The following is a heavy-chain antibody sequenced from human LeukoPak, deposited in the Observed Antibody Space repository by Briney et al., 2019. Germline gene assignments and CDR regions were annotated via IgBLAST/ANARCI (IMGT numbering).Heavy chain of an antibody. CDR3: AKMVHTEQWLVPFDY. V-gene: IGHV3-23*01. D-gene: IGHD6-19*01. CDR1: GFTFSNFA. CDR2: ISGSGGST. Sequence: QTAGSLRLSCAASGFTFSNFAMNWVRQAPGKGLEWVSTISGSGGSTYYADSVKGRFTISRDNSKNTLYLQMNSLRAEDTAVYYCAKMVHTEQWLVPFDYWGQGTLVTVSS. J-gene: IGHJ4*02.